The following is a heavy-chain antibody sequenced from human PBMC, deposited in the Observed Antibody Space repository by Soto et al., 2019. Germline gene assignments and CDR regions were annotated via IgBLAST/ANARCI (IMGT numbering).Heavy chain of an antibody. CDR3: ASSGEFSASDYFGF. D-gene: IGHD3-10*01. CDR1: GFTFDDYG. Sequence: EVQLVQYGGGWVQPGRSLRLSCGASGFTFDDYGMHWVRQAPGKGLEWVTSISWNSGRIGYADSVKGRFTISRDNVKNSLYLQMNSLRAEGTALYYCASSGEFSASDYFGFWGQGTLVTVSS. V-gene: IGHV3-9*01. CDR2: ISWNSGRI. J-gene: IGHJ4*02.